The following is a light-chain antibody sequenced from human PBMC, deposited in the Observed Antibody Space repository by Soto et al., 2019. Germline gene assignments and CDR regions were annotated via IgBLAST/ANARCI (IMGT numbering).Light chain of an antibody. CDR2: SAS. CDR3: QQYDGN. Sequence: DIQMTQSPSTLSASVGDRVIITCRASQSISTWLAWYQQKPGEGPKLLIYSASTLQSGVPSRFSGSGSGTEFTLTISCLQPDDFATYYCQQYDGNFGGGTRVEIK. V-gene: IGKV1-5*01. CDR1: QSISTW. J-gene: IGKJ4*01.